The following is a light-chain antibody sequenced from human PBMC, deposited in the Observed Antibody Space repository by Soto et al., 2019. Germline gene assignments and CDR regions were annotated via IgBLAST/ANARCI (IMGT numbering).Light chain of an antibody. CDR3: QHYGTSPFT. CDR1: QSVSSY. Sequence: EIVLTQSPATLSLSPGERATLSCRASQSVSSYLAWYQQKPGQSPRLLISDASNRATGIPARFSGSGSGTDFTLTITRLEPEDFAVYYCQHYGTSPFTFGPGTKVDIK. V-gene: IGKV3-11*01. J-gene: IGKJ3*01. CDR2: DAS.